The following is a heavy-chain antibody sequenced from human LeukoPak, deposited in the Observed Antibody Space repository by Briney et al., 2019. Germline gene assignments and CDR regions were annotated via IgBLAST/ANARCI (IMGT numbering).Heavy chain of an antibody. CDR3: ARRGGSAWYPLDY. Sequence: PSETLSLTCTVSGGSISSYYWSWIRQPPREGLEWIGYSSNSGSTSYNPSLTSRVTISVDRTRNQFSLNLSSVSATDTAVYYCARRGGSAWYPLDYWGQGTLVTVSS. D-gene: IGHD6-19*01. J-gene: IGHJ4*02. V-gene: IGHV4-59*08. CDR1: GGSISSYY. CDR2: SSNSGST.